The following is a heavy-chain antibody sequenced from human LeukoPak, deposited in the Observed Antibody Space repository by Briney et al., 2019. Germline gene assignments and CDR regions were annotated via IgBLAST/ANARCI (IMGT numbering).Heavy chain of an antibody. CDR1: GFTFSSYA. CDR2: ISGSGVYI. V-gene: IGHV3-23*01. Sequence: PGGSLRLSCAASGFTFSSYAMSWVRQAPGKGLEWVSPISGSGVYIYYVESVKGRFTISRDNSKNTLYLQMNSLRAEDTAVYYCARDGPAATYLGYYFDYWGQGTLVTVSS. D-gene: IGHD2-2*01. J-gene: IGHJ4*02. CDR3: ARDGPAATYLGYYFDY.